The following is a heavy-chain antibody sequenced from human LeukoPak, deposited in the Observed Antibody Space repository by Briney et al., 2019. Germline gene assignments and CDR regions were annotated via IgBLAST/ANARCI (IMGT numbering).Heavy chain of an antibody. D-gene: IGHD2-15*01. CDR3: ARDRVVVVAATTYNWFDP. V-gene: IGHV3-30*03. J-gene: IGHJ5*02. Sequence: PGGSLRLSCAVSGFTFSNHGMHWVRQAPGKGLEWVAVISYDGRKKYYADSVKGRFTISRDNSKNTLYLQMNSLRAEDTAVYYCARDRVVVVAATTYNWFDPWGQGTLVTVSS. CDR1: GFTFSNHG. CDR2: ISYDGRKK.